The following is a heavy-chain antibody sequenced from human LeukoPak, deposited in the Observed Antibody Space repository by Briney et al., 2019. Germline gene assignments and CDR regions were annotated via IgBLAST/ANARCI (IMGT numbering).Heavy chain of an antibody. CDR1: GGTFSSYA. D-gene: IGHD3-10*01. CDR2: VIPIFGTA. Sequence: SVEVSCKASGGTFSSYAISWVRQAPGQGLEWMGGVIPIFGTANYAQKFQGRVTITADESTSTAYMELSSLRSEDTAVYYCARDTRSQGGGSGSFDYWGQGTLVTVSS. CDR3: ARDTRSQGGGSGSFDY. V-gene: IGHV1-69*13. J-gene: IGHJ4*02.